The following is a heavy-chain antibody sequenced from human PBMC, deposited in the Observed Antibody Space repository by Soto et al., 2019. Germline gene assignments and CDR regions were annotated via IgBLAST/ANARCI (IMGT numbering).Heavy chain of an antibody. CDR1: GGSLSSTHW. CDR3: ARDPYYYDSGDKGGFDP. J-gene: IGHJ5*02. D-gene: IGHD3-10*01. Sequence: QVQLQESGPGLVKPSGTLSLTCAVSGGSLSSTHWWSWVRQPPRKGLEWIGDIYHTGSPNYNPSLKSRVTISVDKSNYQFSLILSSVTAADTAVYYCARDPYYYDSGDKGGFDPWGQGTLVIVSS. V-gene: IGHV4-4*02. CDR2: IYHTGSP.